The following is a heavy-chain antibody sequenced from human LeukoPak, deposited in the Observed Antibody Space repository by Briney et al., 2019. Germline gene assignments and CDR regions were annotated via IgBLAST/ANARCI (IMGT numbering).Heavy chain of an antibody. V-gene: IGHV3-23*01. CDR1: GFTLSSYA. J-gene: IGHJ5*02. Sequence: GGSLRLSRAASGFTLSSYAMSWVRQAPGKGLEWVSAISGSGGSTYYADSVKGRFTISRDNSKNTLYLQMNSLRAEDTAVYYCAKAMVAATIWFDPWGQGTLVTVSS. CDR3: AKAMVAATIWFDP. D-gene: IGHD2-15*01. CDR2: ISGSGGST.